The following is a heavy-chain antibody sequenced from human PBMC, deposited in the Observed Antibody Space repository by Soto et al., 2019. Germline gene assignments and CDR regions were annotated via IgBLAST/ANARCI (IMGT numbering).Heavy chain of an antibody. J-gene: IGHJ6*03. CDR2: ISGFNGNT. Sequence: QDQLVQSGAEVKKPGASLTVSCKASGYSFTNYGITWVRQGPGQGLEWMGWISGFNGNTHYAQKLQGRVTMTTDASTSTAHMELRSLRSDDTAVYYCARDRGVAPPVAGNTHYYYYMDVWGKGTTVTVS. D-gene: IGHD6-13*01. CDR3: ARDRGVAPPVAGNTHYYYYMDV. CDR1: GYSFTNYG. V-gene: IGHV1-18*01.